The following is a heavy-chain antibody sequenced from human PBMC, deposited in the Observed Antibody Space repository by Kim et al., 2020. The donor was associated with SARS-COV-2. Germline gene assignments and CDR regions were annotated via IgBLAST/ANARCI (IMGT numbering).Heavy chain of an antibody. CDR2: IYYSGST. CDR3: AAHHDVDTAMGYNWFDP. V-gene: IGHV4-39*01. J-gene: IGHJ5*02. CDR1: GGSISSGSYY. D-gene: IGHD5-18*01. Sequence: SETLSLTCTVFGGSISSGSYYWGWIRQPPGKGLEWIGSIYYSGSTYDNSSLKSRVTILVDTTKNQFSLKLSSVTAADTAVYYCAAHHDVDTAMGYNWFDP.